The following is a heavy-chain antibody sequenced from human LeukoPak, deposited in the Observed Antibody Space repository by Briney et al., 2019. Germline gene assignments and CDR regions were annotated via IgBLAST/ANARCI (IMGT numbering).Heavy chain of an antibody. V-gene: IGHV3-9*01. CDR2: ISWISGSI. J-gene: IGHJ3*02. Sequence: GGSLRLSCAASGFTFDDYAMRWVRHAPGKGLGWVSGISWISGSIGYADSVKGRFTISRDNAKNSLYLQMNSLRAEDTALYYCAKVGGSYALVDAFDIWGQGTMVTVSS. D-gene: IGHD1-26*01. CDR3: AKVGGSYALVDAFDI. CDR1: GFTFDDYA.